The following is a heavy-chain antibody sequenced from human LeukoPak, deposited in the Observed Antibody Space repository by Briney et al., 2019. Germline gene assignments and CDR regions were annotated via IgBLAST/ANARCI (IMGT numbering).Heavy chain of an antibody. CDR1: GFTFSSYS. CDR3: ASRIAAAGSDY. D-gene: IGHD6-13*01. Sequence: GGSLRLSCAASGFTFSSYSMNWVRQAPGKGLEWVSSISSSSSYIYYADSVKGRFTISRDNAKNSLYLQMNNLRAEDTAVYYCASRIAAAGSDYWGQGTLVTVSS. CDR2: ISSSSSYI. V-gene: IGHV3-21*01. J-gene: IGHJ4*02.